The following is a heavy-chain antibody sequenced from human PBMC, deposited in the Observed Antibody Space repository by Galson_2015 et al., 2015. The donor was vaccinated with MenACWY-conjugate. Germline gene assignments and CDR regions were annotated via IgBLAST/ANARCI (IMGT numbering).Heavy chain of an antibody. J-gene: IGHJ6*02. D-gene: IGHD1-26*01. CDR1: GSNFITYW. V-gene: IGHV5-51*01. CDR2: ISPIDSKT. Sequence: QSGAEVKKPGESLKISCTASGSNFITYWIGWVRQVPGKGLEWVGLISPIDSKTRYSPAFEGRVTISADNSITTAYLQWSSLKASDTAMYYCARHPPGGRGMDVWGQGTTVTVSS. CDR3: ARHPPGGRGMDV.